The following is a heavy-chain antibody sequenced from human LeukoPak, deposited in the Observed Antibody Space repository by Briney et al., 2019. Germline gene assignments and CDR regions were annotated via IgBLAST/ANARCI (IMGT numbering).Heavy chain of an antibody. CDR3: ARHLRASGLTPESAFDI. CDR2: LFYSVNT. CDR1: GGSFNSSSYY. Sequence: SETLSLTCTVSGGSFNSSSYYWGWIRQPPGKGLEWIGSLFYSVNTYYNPSLKSRVTISVDTSKNQFSLKLSSVSAADTAVYYCARHLRASGLTPESAFDIWGQGTMVTVSS. D-gene: IGHD1-14*01. J-gene: IGHJ3*02. V-gene: IGHV4-39*01.